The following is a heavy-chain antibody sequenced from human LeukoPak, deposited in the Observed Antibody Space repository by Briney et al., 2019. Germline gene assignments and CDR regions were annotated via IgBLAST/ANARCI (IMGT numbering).Heavy chain of an antibody. CDR1: GGSISSYY. V-gene: IGHV4-34*01. CDR2: INHSGST. CDR3: ARGVISSSQDGVSDY. D-gene: IGHD6-13*01. Sequence: SETLSLTCTVSGGSISSYYWSWIRQPPGKGLEWIGEINHSGSTNYNPSLKSRVTISVDTSKNQFSLKLSSVTAADTAVYYCARGVISSSQDGVSDYWGQGTLVTVSS. J-gene: IGHJ4*02.